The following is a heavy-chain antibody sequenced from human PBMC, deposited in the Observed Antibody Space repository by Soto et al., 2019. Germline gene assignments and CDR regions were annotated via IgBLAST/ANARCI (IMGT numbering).Heavy chain of an antibody. V-gene: IGHV5-10-1*01. J-gene: IGHJ4*02. CDR3: ARLLDPLRASGDY. Sequence: GESLKISCKGSGYSFTSYWISWVRQMPGKGLEWMGRIDPSDSYTNYSPSFQGHVTISADKSINTAYLQWSSLKASDTAMYYCARLLDPLRASGDYWGQGTLVTVSS. CDR2: IDPSDSYT. CDR1: GYSFTSYW.